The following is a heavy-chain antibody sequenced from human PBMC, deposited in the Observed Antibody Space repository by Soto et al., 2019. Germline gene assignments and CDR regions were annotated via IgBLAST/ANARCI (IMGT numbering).Heavy chain of an antibody. J-gene: IGHJ4*02. CDR1: GASISSGDYY. D-gene: IGHD3-22*01. Sequence: QVQLQESGPGLVKPSQTLSLTCTVSGASISSGDYYWTWIRQPPGKGLEWIGSIYYSGSTYYNPCLKSRVTISVDTANDQCARKLSSVTAADKAVYYCARASYDSSTYYLDYWGQGTLVTVSS. CDR3: ARASYDSSTYYLDY. V-gene: IGHV4-30-4*01. CDR2: IYYSGST.